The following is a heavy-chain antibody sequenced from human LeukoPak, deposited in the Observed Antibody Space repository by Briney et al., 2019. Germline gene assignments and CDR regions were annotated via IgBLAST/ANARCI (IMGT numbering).Heavy chain of an antibody. CDR2: INWNGGST. Sequence: GGSLRLSCAASGFTFDDYGMSWVRQAPGKGLEWVSGINWNGGSTGYADSVKGRFTISRDNAKNSLYLQMNSLRAEDTALYYCARAPLDWAGTGYFDYWGQGTLVTVSS. CDR1: GFTFDDYG. D-gene: IGHD1-1*01. J-gene: IGHJ4*02. CDR3: ARAPLDWAGTGYFDY. V-gene: IGHV3-20*04.